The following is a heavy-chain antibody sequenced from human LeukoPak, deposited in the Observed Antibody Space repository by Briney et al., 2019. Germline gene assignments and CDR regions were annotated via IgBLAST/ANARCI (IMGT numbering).Heavy chain of an antibody. CDR1: GFTFSSWT. CDR2: ISYDGSNK. Sequence: GGSLRLSCAASGFTFSSWTMHWVRQAPGKGLEWVAVISYDGSNKYYADSVKGRFTISRDNSKNTLYLQMNSLRAEDTAVYYCARVSSGGPNRVIWGSYRHGSHPDYWGQGTLVTVSS. CDR3: ARVSSGGPNRVIWGSYRHGSHPDY. J-gene: IGHJ4*02. V-gene: IGHV3-30-3*01. D-gene: IGHD3-16*02.